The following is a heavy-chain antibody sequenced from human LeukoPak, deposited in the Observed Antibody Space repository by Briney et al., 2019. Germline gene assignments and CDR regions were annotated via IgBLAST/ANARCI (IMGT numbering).Heavy chain of an antibody. CDR2: IFYLGNT. J-gene: IGHJ5*02. CDR1: GGPISSGNYY. CDR3: ARKYPDHWFDP. V-gene: IGHV4-30-4*01. Sequence: PSETLSLTCTVSGGPISSGNYYWSWIRQPPGKGLEWIGYIFYLGNTYYTPSLKSRVTISVDTSKNQFSLKLSSVTAADTAVYYCARKYPDHWFDPWGQGTLVTVSS. D-gene: IGHD6-6*01.